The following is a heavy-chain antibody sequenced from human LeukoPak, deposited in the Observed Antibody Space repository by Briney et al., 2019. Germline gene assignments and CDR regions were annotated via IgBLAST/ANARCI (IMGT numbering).Heavy chain of an antibody. Sequence: PGGSLRLSCAASGFTFSDYYMSWIRQAPGKGPEWVSYISSSSSYTNYADSVKGRFTISRDNAKNSLYLQMNSLRAEDTAVYYCARGRRTSGYRFDYWGQGTLVTVSS. CDR2: ISSSSSYT. CDR3: ARGRRTSGYRFDY. D-gene: IGHD5-18*01. CDR1: GFTFSDYY. V-gene: IGHV3-11*06. J-gene: IGHJ4*02.